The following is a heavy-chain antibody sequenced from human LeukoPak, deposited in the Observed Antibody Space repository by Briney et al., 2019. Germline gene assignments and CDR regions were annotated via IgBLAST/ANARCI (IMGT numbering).Heavy chain of an antibody. CDR2: IYAGNSDT. Sequence: AGESLKISCQGFGYTFTTSWIGWARQLPGKGLEWMAIIYAGNSDTKYSPSFQGQVSISTDRSISTAYLQWSSLQAANTAIYYCAILNHPDGRVYWGQGTLVSVSS. V-gene: IGHV5-51*01. D-gene: IGHD5-24*01. CDR3: AILNHPDGRVY. J-gene: IGHJ4*02. CDR1: GYTFTTSW.